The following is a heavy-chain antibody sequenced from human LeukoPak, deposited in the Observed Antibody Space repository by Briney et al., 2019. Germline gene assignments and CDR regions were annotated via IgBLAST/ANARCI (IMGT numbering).Heavy chain of an antibody. CDR2: IRSSSSYI. CDR1: GFTFISYS. Sequence: GSLILSCAASGFTFISYSMNWVRQAPGKGLEWVSSIRSSSSYIYYADSVKSRFTISRDNAKNSLYLQMNSLRAEDTAVYYCARGGYSGSYYLDYGGQGTLVTVSS. D-gene: IGHD1-26*01. J-gene: IGHJ4*02. CDR3: ARGGYSGSYYLDY. V-gene: IGHV3-21*01.